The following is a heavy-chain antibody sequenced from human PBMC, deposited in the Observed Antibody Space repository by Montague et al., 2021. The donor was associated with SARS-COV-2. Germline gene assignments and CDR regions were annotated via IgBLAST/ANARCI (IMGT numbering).Heavy chain of an antibody. D-gene: IGHD6-13*01. J-gene: IGHJ3*02. CDR3: ARGAGYSISEYVAFEI. V-gene: IGHV4-59*01. CDR2: IYYSGST. CDR1: SGSISSYY. Sequence: SETLSLTCTVSSGSISSYYWSWIRQPPGKGLEWIGYIYYSGSTNYNPSLKSRVTISVDTPKNQFSLKLSSVTAADTAVYYCARGAGYSISEYVAFEIWGQGTMVSVPS.